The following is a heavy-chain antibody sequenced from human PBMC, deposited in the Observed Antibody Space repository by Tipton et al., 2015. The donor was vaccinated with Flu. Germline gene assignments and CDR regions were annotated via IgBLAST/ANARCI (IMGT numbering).Heavy chain of an antibody. J-gene: IGHJ4*02. V-gene: IGHV4-39*07. CDR1: GDSFTTSSHH. D-gene: IGHD3-3*01. CDR3: ARDTIFGVAH. Sequence: TLSLTCTVSGDSFTTSSHHWAWIRQPPGKGLEWLGSVYYTGDTFYNPSLASRVSMSVDTSKNQFSLKLSSVTAVDTAVYYCARDTIFGVAHWGQGTLVTVSS. CDR2: VYYTGDT.